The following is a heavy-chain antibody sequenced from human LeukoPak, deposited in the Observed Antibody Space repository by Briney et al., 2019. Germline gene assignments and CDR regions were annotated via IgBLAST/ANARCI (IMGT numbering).Heavy chain of an antibody. CDR1: GDSFSSNSAA. CDR3: ARDPPGIAVAGTLWAFDI. V-gene: IGHV6-1*01. Sequence: SQTLSLTCAISGDSFSSNSAAWNWIRQSPSRGLEWLGRTYYRSKWYNDYAVSVKSRITINPETSKNQFSLQLNSVTPEDTAVYYCARDPPGIAVAGTLWAFDIWGQGTMVTVSS. CDR2: TYYRSKWYN. J-gene: IGHJ3*02. D-gene: IGHD6-19*01.